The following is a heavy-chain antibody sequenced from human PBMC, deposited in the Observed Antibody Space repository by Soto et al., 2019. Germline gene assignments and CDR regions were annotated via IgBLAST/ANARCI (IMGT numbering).Heavy chain of an antibody. J-gene: IGHJ5*02. CDR2: ISGSGGST. CDR3: AKDGSEIVDP. D-gene: IGHD3-10*01. CDR1: GFTFSSSA. V-gene: IGHV3-23*01. Sequence: EVQLLESGGGLVQPGGSLSLSCAASGFTFSSSAMSWVPQAPGKGLEWVSAISGSGGSTYYADSVKGRFTISRDNSKNTLYLQMNSLIAEDTAGYYRAKDGSEIVDPWGQGTLVTVSS.